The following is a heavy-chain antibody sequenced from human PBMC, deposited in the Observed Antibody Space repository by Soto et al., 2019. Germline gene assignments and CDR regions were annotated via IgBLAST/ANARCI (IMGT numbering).Heavy chain of an antibody. Sequence: PGVSLRLSCAASGFTFSSYAMSWVRQAPGKGLEWVSAISGSGGSTYYADSVKGRFTISRDNSKNTLYLQMNSLRAEDTAVYYCAKARQGYLTPRTFDYWGQGTLVTVSS. V-gene: IGHV3-23*01. J-gene: IGHJ4*02. CDR2: ISGSGGST. CDR1: GFTFSSYA. CDR3: AKARQGYLTPRTFDY. D-gene: IGHD1-1*01.